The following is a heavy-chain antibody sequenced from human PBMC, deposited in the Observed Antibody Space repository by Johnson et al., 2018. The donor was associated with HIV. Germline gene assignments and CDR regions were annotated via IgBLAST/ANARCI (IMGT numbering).Heavy chain of an antibody. J-gene: IGHJ3*02. CDR2: INGDGDIT. Sequence: VQLVESGGGLVKPGGSLRLSCAASGFTFKIYWMQWVRQVPGKGLVWVSRINGDGDITHYADSVKGRFTISRDNPKNTVYLQMNSLSAEDTAVYYCARGYILTGYSGAFDMWGQGTMVTVSS. CDR3: ARGYILTGYSGAFDM. V-gene: IGHV3-74*02. CDR1: GFTFKIYW. D-gene: IGHD3-9*01.